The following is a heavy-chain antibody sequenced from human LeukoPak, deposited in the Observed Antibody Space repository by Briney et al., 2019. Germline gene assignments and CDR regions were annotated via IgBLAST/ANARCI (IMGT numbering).Heavy chain of an antibody. J-gene: IGHJ4*02. CDR2: FDPEGGET. CDR3: AMATLLVARTGAQYYFDY. CDR1: GYTLTELS. V-gene: IGHV1-24*01. D-gene: IGHD5-12*01. Sequence: ASVKVSCKVSGYTLTELSMHWVRQAPGKGLEWMGGFDPEGGETIYAQKFQGRVTMTEDTSTDTAYMELSNLRSEDTAVYYCAMATLLVARTGAQYYFDYWGQGTLVTVSS.